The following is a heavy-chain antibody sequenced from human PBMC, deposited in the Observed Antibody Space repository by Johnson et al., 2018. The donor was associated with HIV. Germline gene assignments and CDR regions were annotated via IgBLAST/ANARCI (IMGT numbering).Heavy chain of an antibody. Sequence: VQLVESGGGVVQPGRSLRLSCAASGFTFSSYAMHWVRQAPGKGLGWVAVLSYDGTNKYYANSVKGRFTISRDNSKNTLNLQMNSLRAEDTAVYLCARIRVAVITEVGAFDMWGQGTMVTVSS. V-gene: IGHV3-30-3*01. CDR3: ARIRVAVITEVGAFDM. CDR2: LSYDGTNK. J-gene: IGHJ3*02. D-gene: IGHD3-22*01. CDR1: GFTFSSYA.